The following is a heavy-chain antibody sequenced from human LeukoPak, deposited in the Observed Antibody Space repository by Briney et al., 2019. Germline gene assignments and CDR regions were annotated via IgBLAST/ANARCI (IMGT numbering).Heavy chain of an antibody. CDR2: INHSGST. V-gene: IGHV4-34*01. Sequence: SETLSLTCAVYGGSFSGYYWSWIRQPPGKGLEWIGEINHSGSTNYNPSLKSRVTISVDTSKNQFSLKLSSVTAADTAVYYCARDPQRYCSSNSCLVDYWGQGTLVTVSS. CDR1: GGSFSGYY. D-gene: IGHD2-2*01. CDR3: ARDPQRYCSSNSCLVDY. J-gene: IGHJ4*02.